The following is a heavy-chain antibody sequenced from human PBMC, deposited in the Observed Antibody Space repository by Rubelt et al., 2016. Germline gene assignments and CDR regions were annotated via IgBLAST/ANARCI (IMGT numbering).Heavy chain of an antibody. CDR2: FDPEDGAT. J-gene: IGHJ4*02. D-gene: IGHD3-10*01. Sequence: QVQLVQSGAEVKKPGASVKVSCKVSGYTLTELSMHWVRQAPGNGLEWMGGFDPEDGATIYAQKFQGRVTMTEDTSTDTAYMELSSLRSEDTAVYYCATRSLWFGEIDRYFDYRGQGTLVTVSS. V-gene: IGHV1-24*01. CDR3: ATRSLWFGEIDRYFDY. CDR1: GYTLTELS.